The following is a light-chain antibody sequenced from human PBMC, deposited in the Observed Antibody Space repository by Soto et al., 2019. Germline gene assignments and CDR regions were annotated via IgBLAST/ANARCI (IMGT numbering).Light chain of an antibody. J-gene: IGLJ1*01. CDR2: EVT. Sequence: QSVLTQPASVSGSPGQSITISCTGTSSDVGNYNLVSWYQQHPGKAPKLMIYEVTKRPSGVSNRFSGSRSGNTASLTISGLQAEDGADYYCCLYAGSSTYVFGPGTKLTVL. CDR3: CLYAGSSTYV. CDR1: SSDVGNYNL. V-gene: IGLV2-23*02.